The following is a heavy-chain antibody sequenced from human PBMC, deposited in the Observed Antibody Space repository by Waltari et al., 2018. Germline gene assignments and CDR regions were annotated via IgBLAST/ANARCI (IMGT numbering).Heavy chain of an antibody. CDR3: AREAAVVVPAANDYYYYGMDV. D-gene: IGHD2-2*01. CDR2: IIPILGTA. CDR1: GGTFSSYA. J-gene: IGHJ6*02. Sequence: QVQLVQSGAEVKKPGSSVKVSCKASGGTFSSYAISWVRQAPGQGLEWMGGIIPILGTANYAQKFQGRVTITADEATSTAYMELSSLRSEDTAVYYCAREAAVVVPAANDYYYYGMDVWGQGTTVTVAS. V-gene: IGHV1-69*01.